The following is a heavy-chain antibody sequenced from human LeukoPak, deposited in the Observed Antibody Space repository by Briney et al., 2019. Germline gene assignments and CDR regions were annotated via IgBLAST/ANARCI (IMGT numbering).Heavy chain of an antibody. CDR3: ATGWSHHDY. CDR1: GFSFSSYW. CDR2: IKEDGSEK. J-gene: IGHJ4*02. D-gene: IGHD3-3*01. Sequence: GGSLSLSCAASGFSFSSYWMSWVRQAPGKGLEWVANIKEDGSEKYSVGSVKGRFTISRDNTKNSLFLEVNSLRAEDTAVYYCATGWSHHDYWGQGTLVTVSS. V-gene: IGHV3-7*01.